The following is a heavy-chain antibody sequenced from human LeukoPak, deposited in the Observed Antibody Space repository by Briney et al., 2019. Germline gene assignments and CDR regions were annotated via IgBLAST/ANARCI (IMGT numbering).Heavy chain of an antibody. Sequence: PGGSLRLPCAASGFIFRDYAMTWVRQAPGKGLEWVSGISGSGLSTYYADSVKGRFTISRDYSKNTLYLQMNSLRAEDTAIYYCANQYSYGLFDKWGQGTLVTVSS. J-gene: IGHJ4*02. D-gene: IGHD5-18*01. CDR2: ISGSGLST. CDR1: GFIFRDYA. CDR3: ANQYSYGLFDK. V-gene: IGHV3-23*01.